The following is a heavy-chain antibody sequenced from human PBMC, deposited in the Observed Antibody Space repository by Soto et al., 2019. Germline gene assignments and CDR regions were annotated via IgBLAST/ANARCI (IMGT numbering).Heavy chain of an antibody. J-gene: IGHJ3*02. CDR3: ARAGVRLAVAGTEAFDI. CDR2: INPNSGGT. CDR1: GYTFTGYY. V-gene: IGHV1-2*04. Sequence: ASVKVSCKASGYTFTGYYMHWVRQAPGQGLEWMGWINPNSGGTNYAQKFQGWVTMTRDTSISTAYMELSRLRSDDTAVYYCARAGVRLAVAGTEAFDIWGQGTMVTVSS. D-gene: IGHD6-19*01.